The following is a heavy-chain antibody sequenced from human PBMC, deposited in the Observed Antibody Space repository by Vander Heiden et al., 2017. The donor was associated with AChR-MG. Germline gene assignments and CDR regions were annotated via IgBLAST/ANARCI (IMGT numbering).Heavy chain of an antibody. J-gene: IGHJ6*02. V-gene: IGHV1-24*01. Sequence: QVQLVQSGAEVKKPGASVKVSCKVYGYTLTALSMNCLRQAPGKGLEWMGGFDPEDGETIYAQKFQGRVTMTEDTSTDTAYMELSSLRSEDTAVYYCATPASMVRGVLSSRNYYYYYGMDVWGQGTTVTVSS. CDR1: GYTLTALS. D-gene: IGHD3-10*01. CDR3: ATPASMVRGVLSSRNYYYYYGMDV. CDR2: FDPEDGET.